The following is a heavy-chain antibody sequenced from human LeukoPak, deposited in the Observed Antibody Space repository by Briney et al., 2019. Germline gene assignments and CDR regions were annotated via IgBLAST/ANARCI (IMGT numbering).Heavy chain of an antibody. V-gene: IGHV3-21*01. D-gene: IGHD2-2*01. CDR2: ISSSISYI. CDR3: AALQYQLLSYGMDV. Sequence: PGGSLRLSSAASGFTFSSFSMNWVPQAPGKGLRCFSSISSSISYIYYADSVKGRFTISRDNAKNSLYLQMNSLRAEDTAVYYCAALQYQLLSYGMDVWGQGTTVTVSS. J-gene: IGHJ6*02. CDR1: GFTFSSFS.